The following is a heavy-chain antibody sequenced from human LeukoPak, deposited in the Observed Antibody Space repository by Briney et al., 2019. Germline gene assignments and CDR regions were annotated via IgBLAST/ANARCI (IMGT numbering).Heavy chain of an antibody. J-gene: IGHJ3*01. D-gene: IGHD3-3*01. V-gene: IGHV4-38-2*01. Sequence: SETLSLTCAVSGDSITSGHYWGWIRQPPGKGLEWIGSIYHSGKTYYNPSLKSRVTISVDTSKNQFSLKLTSGTAADTAVYYCARMRWYYDFWSGYLDGFDVWGQGTMVTVSS. CDR2: IYHSGKT. CDR1: GDSITSGHY. CDR3: ARMRWYYDFWSGYLDGFDV.